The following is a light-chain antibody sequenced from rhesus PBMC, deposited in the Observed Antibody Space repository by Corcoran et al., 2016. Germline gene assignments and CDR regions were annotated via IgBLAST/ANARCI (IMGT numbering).Light chain of an antibody. CDR2: MAT. CDR1: ESISSG. V-gene: IGKV1-22*01. J-gene: IGKJ1*01. Sequence: DIQMTQSPSSLSASVGDTVTVTCRASESISSGVAWYPQKQGKAHNLLIYMATSLQNGGPSRCSGSRSGTACTLTISGLQSGDVATYYCQQYTMSPLTFGQGTKVEIK. CDR3: QQYTMSPLT.